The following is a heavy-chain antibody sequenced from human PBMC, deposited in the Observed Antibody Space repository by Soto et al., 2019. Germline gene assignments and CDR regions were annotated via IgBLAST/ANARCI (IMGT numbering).Heavy chain of an antibody. V-gene: IGHV4-31*03. CDR1: GGSISSGGYY. J-gene: IGHJ4*02. D-gene: IGHD3-22*01. CDR3: ARLLYDSRGYYYFDY. Sequence: QVQLQESGPGLVKPSQTLSLTCTVSGGSISSGGYYWSWIRQHPGKGLEWIGYIYYSGSTYYNPSLKTRITLSVDRSKSQFSLKLTSVTAADTAVYYCARLLYDSRGYYYFDYWGQGTLVTVSS. CDR2: IYYSGST.